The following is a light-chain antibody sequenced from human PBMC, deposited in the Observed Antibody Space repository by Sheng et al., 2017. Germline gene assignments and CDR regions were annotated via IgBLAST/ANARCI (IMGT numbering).Light chain of an antibody. CDR2: ETS. CDR1: KSVGVD. CDR3: QQYKNWPATWT. J-gene: IGKJ1*01. V-gene: IGKV3-15*01. Sequence: EIVLTQSPGTLSLSPGERAILSCRASKSVGVDLAWYQQKPGQAPRLLIYETSTRAIGIPARFSGSGSGTEFSLTISSLQPEDFAVYFCQQYKNWPATWTFGQGTKVEIK.